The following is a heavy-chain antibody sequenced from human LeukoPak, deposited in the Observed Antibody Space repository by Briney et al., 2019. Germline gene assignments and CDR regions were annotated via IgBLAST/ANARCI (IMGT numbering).Heavy chain of an antibody. CDR3: ARGQLWYYDFWSGSNTPGFDY. Sequence: PGGSLRLSCAASGFTFSSYAMHWVRQAPGKGLEYVSAISSNGGSTYYANSVKGRFTISRDNSKNTLYLQMGSLRAEDMAVYYCARGQLWYYDFWSGSNTPGFDYWGQGTLVTVSS. D-gene: IGHD3-3*01. V-gene: IGHV3-64*01. CDR2: ISSNGGST. J-gene: IGHJ4*02. CDR1: GFTFSSYA.